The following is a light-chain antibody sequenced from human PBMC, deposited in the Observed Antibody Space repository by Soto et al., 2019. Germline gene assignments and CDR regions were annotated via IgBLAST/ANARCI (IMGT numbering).Light chain of an antibody. V-gene: IGKV3-15*01. J-gene: IGKJ1*01. CDR2: GAS. Sequence: EIVMTQSPATLSVSPGERATLSCRASQSVSSNLAWYQQKPGQAPRLLIYGASTRATGIPARFSGSGSGTEFTLTISSLQSEDFAVYYCQQYNNWPPAWTFSQGTKVEIK. CDR1: QSVSSN. CDR3: QQYNNWPPAWT.